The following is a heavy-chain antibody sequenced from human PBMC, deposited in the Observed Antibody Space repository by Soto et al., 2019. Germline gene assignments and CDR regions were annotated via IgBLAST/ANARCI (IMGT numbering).Heavy chain of an antibody. V-gene: IGHV1-69*12. J-gene: IGHJ4*02. CDR2: IIPIVGTA. CDR3: ASHVYSYGYLFDY. CDR1: GGTFSSYA. Sequence: QVQLVQSGAEVKKPGSSVKVSCKASGGTFSSYAISWVRQAPGQGLEWMGGIIPIVGTADYAQKFQGRVTITADESTSTAYMELSSLRSEDTSVYYCASHVYSYGYLFDYWGQVALVTVSS. D-gene: IGHD5-18*01.